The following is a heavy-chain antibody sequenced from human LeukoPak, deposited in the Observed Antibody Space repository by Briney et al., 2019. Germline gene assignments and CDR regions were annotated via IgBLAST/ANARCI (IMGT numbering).Heavy chain of an antibody. Sequence: PGGSLRLSCAASGFTFSSYWMHWVRQAPGKGLVWVSCINSDGSSTSYADSVKGRFAISRDSAKNTLYLQMNSLRAEDTAVYYCARDRERYLDYWGQGTLVTVSS. V-gene: IGHV3-74*01. CDR3: ARDRERYLDY. D-gene: IGHD1-1*01. J-gene: IGHJ4*02. CDR1: GFTFSSYW. CDR2: INSDGSST.